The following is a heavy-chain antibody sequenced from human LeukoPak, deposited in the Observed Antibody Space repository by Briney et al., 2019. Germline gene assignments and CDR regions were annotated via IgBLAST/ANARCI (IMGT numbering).Heavy chain of an antibody. D-gene: IGHD2/OR15-2a*01. J-gene: IGHJ3*02. CDR1: GYTFSSYA. V-gene: IGHV3-23*01. CDR3: ARKNDFDI. Sequence: PGGSLRLSCTASGYTFSSYAMTWVRQAPGEGLEWVSAISGSGANTYYADSVKGRFAASRDNSKDTLYLQMRSLRAEDTAVYYCARKNDFDIWGQGTLVTVSS. CDR2: ISGSGANT.